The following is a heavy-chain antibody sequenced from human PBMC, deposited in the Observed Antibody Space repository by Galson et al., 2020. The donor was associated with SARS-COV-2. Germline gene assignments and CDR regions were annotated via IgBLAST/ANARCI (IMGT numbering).Heavy chain of an antibody. CDR1: GFTFTRYA. D-gene: IGHD4-17*01. J-gene: IGHJ4*02. Sequence: GASLKISCAASGFTFTRYAMSWIRQAPGKGLEWVSSISAGGATTYHAESVKGRLTISRDNSKNTLYLQMNSLRVEDTALYYCAKDQGNDYGDQLDYWGQGTLVSVSS. V-gene: IGHV3-23*01. CDR2: ISAGGATT. CDR3: AKDQGNDYGDQLDY.